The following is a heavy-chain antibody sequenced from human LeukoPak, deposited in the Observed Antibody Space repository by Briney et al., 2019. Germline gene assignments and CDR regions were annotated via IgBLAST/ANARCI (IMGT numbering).Heavy chain of an antibody. D-gene: IGHD3-22*01. V-gene: IGHV4-34*01. J-gene: IGHJ4*02. CDR1: GGSFSGYY. CDR3: ASTNYYDRYFDY. Sequence: PSETLSLTCAVYGGSFSGYYWSWIRQPPGKGLEWIGEINHSGSTNYNPSLKSRVTISVDTSKNQFSLKLSSVTAADTAVYYCASTNYYDRYFDYWGQGTLVTVSS. CDR2: INHSGST.